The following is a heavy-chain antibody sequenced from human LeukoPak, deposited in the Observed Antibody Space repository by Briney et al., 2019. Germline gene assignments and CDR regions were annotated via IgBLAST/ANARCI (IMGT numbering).Heavy chain of an antibody. CDR3: ARKPHYSSWFDY. CDR2: INHSGST. V-gene: IGHV4-34*01. D-gene: IGHD6-13*01. J-gene: IGHJ4*02. Sequence: SETLSLTCAVYGGSFSGYYWSWIRQPPGKGLEWIGEINHSGSTNYNPSLKSRVTISVDTSKNQFSLKLSSVTAADTAVYYCARKPHYSSWFDYWGQGTLVTVSS. CDR1: GGSFSGYY.